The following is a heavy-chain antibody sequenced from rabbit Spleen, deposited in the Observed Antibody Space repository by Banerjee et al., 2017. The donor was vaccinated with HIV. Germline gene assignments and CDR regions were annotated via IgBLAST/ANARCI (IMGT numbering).Heavy chain of an antibody. Sequence: QEQLVESGGGLVQPEGSLTLSCKASGFTLSSYYMCWVRQAPGKGLEWIACIYAGSGGNTYYASWAKGRFTISKTSSTTVTLQMTSLTGADTATYFCARADTSSGWAFNLWGPGTLVTVS. CDR2: IYAGSGGNT. J-gene: IGHJ4*01. CDR1: GFTLSSYY. D-gene: IGHD4-1*01. V-gene: IGHV1S45*01. CDR3: ARADTSSGWAFNL.